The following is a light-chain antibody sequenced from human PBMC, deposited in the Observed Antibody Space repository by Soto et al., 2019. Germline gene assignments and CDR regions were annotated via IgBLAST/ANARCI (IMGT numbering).Light chain of an antibody. Sequence: AIQMTQSPSSLSASVGDRVTITCRASQAIRNNLGWYQQKPGKAPKLLIYAASSLQSGVPSRFSGSESGTDSTLTISSLQPEDFATYYCLQDYSYPRSFGQGTKVEIK. J-gene: IGKJ1*01. CDR2: AAS. V-gene: IGKV1-6*01. CDR3: LQDYSYPRS. CDR1: QAIRNN.